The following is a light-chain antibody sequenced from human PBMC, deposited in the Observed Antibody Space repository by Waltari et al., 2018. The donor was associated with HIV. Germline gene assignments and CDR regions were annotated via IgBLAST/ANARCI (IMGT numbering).Light chain of an antibody. CDR2: WAS. CDR3: QQFYRTPYT. Sequence: GERATINCKSSQTIFYKSNNKNYLAWYQRKPGQSPKLLISWASNREFGVPDRFSGSGSGTDFTLTINNLQAEDVAVYYCQQFYRTPYTFGQGTRLEFK. J-gene: IGKJ2*01. V-gene: IGKV4-1*01. CDR1: QTIFYKSNNKNY.